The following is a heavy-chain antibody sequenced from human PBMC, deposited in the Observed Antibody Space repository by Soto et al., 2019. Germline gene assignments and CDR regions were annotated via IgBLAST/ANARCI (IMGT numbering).Heavy chain of an antibody. D-gene: IGHD6-19*01. CDR2: INPSGGST. CDR3: ARDLGFTVAVAGTRDYYFDY. CDR1: GYTFTSYY. J-gene: IGHJ4*02. V-gene: IGHV1-46*01. Sequence: GASVKVSCKASGYTFTSYYMHWVRQAPGQGLEWMGIINPSGGSTSYAQKFQGRVTMTRDTSISTAYMELSRLRSDDTAVYYCARDLGFTVAVAGTRDYYFDYWGQRTLVTVSS.